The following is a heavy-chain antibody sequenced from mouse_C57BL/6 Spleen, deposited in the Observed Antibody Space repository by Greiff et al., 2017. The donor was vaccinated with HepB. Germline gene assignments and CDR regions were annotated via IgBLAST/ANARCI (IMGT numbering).Heavy chain of an antibody. Sequence: EVKLMESGPELVKPGASVKISCKASGYSFTDYNMNWVKQSNGKSLEWIGVINPNYGTTSYNQKFKGKATLTVDQSSSTAYMQLNSLTSEDSAVYYCARNYYGSRYYAMDYWGQGTSVTVSS. CDR3: ARNYYGSRYYAMDY. CDR2: INPNYGTT. V-gene: IGHV1-39*01. J-gene: IGHJ4*01. D-gene: IGHD1-1*01. CDR1: GYSFTDYN.